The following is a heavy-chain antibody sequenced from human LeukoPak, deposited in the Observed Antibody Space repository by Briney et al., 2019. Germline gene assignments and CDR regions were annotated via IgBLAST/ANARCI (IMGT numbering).Heavy chain of an antibody. CDR2: ISGSGGSA. Sequence: GGSLRLSCAASGFTFSSYAMSWVRQAPGKGLEWVSAISGSGGSAYYADSVKGRFTISRDNSKNTLYLQMDSLRAEDTAVYYCAKAVAARAEYFQHWGQGTLVTVSS. J-gene: IGHJ1*01. V-gene: IGHV3-23*01. CDR3: AKAVAARAEYFQH. CDR1: GFTFSSYA. D-gene: IGHD6-19*01.